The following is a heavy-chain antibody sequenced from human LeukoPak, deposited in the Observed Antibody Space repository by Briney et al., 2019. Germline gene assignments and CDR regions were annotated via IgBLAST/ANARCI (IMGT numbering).Heavy chain of an antibody. CDR2: INPNSGGT. CDR3: ARSYYYGSGSYRPLDY. Sequence: ASVKVSCKASGYTFTGYYMHCVRQAPGQGLEWMGWINPNSGGTNYAQKFQGWVTMTRDTSISTAYMELSRLRSDDTAVYYCARSYYYGSGSYRPLDYWGQGTLVTVSS. CDR1: GYTFTGYY. D-gene: IGHD3-10*01. J-gene: IGHJ4*02. V-gene: IGHV1-2*04.